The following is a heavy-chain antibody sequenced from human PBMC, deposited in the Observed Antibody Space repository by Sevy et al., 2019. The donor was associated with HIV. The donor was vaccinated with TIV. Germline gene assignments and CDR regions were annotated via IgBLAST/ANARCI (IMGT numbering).Heavy chain of an antibody. D-gene: IGHD1-1*01. CDR1: GDSVSNDFAA. CDR2: TYYRSKWYN. V-gene: IGHV6-1*01. CDR3: AREDWNDVNFDY. Sequence: SQTLSLTGAISGDSVSNDFAAWNWIRQSPSRGLEWLGRTYYRSKWYNDYAVFVNSRITINPDTSKNQFSLQLNSVTPEETAVYYCAREDWNDVNFDYWGQGTLVTVSS. J-gene: IGHJ4*02.